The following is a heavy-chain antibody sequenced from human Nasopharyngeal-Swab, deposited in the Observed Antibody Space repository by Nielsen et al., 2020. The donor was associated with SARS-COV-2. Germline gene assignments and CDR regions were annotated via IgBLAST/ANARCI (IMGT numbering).Heavy chain of an antibody. V-gene: IGHV3-30-3*01. J-gene: IGHJ2*01. CDR1: GFTFSSYA. D-gene: IGHD4-23*01. CDR2: ISYDGSNK. CDR3: ASAYGGSYWYFDL. Sequence: GESLKISCAASGFTFSSYAMHWVRQAPGKGPEWVAVISYDGSNKYYADSVKGRFTISRDNPKNTLYLQMNSLRAEDTAVYYCASAYGGSYWYFDLWGRGTLVTVSS.